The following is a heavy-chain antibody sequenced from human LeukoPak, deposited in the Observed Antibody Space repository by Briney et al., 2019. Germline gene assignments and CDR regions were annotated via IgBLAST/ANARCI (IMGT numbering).Heavy chain of an antibody. J-gene: IGHJ3*02. CDR1: GFTFSSYS. Sequence: LRLSCAASGFTFSSYSMNWVRQPPGKGLEWIGYIYYSGSTYYNPSLKSRVTISVDTSKNQFSLKLSSVTAADTAVYYCARERVQLSDAFDIWGQGTMVTVSS. CDR2: IYYSGST. D-gene: IGHD5-18*01. V-gene: IGHV4-30-4*08. CDR3: ARERVQLSDAFDI.